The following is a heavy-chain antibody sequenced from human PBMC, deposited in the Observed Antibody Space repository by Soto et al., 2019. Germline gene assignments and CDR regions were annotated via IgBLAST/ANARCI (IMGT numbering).Heavy chain of an antibody. CDR1: GFTFSAYA. Sequence: GGSLRLSCAASGFTFSAYAVRWVRQDPERGLEWVSSISNSGELTFYAASVRGRFTISRDNSKNTLFLQMNSLRAEDSAVYYCARANRRDSYYYVMDVWGQGTTVTVSS. CDR3: ARANRRDSYYYVMDV. J-gene: IGHJ6*02. V-gene: IGHV3-23*01. CDR2: ISNSGELT.